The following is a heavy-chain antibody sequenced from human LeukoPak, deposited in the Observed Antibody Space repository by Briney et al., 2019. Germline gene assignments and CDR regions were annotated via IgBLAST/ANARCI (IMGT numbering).Heavy chain of an antibody. Sequence: SETLSLTCTVSGGSISSHYWTWIRQPPGKGLEWIGYIYFTGSTNYNPSLKSRVTISVDMSNNRFSLKLSSVTAADTAVYYCARGSGSLFDYWGQGTLVTVSS. CDR3: ARGSGSLFDY. CDR2: IYFTGST. J-gene: IGHJ4*02. V-gene: IGHV4-59*11. D-gene: IGHD1-26*01. CDR1: GGSISSHY.